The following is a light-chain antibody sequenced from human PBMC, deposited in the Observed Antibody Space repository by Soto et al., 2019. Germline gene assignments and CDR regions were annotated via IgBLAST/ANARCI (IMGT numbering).Light chain of an antibody. V-gene: IGKV3-20*01. Sequence: EIVLTQSPGTLSLSAGERATLSCRASQTISSNYLAWYQQKPGQAPRLLIFGASYRATGIPDRFSGSGCGTDFTLTISRLEPEDLAVYYCQPYRSSAPEFTFRPGTKVDIK. J-gene: IGKJ3*01. CDR3: QPYRSSAPEFT. CDR1: QTISSNY. CDR2: GAS.